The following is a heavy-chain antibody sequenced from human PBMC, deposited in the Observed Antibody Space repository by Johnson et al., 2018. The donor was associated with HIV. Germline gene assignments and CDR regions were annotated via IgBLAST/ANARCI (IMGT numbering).Heavy chain of an antibody. V-gene: IGHV3-20*04. CDR2: INWNGGNT. CDR3: AREESSGYYHGGRGAFDI. Sequence: VQLVESGGGVVRPGESLRLSCAASGFTFDDYGMSWVRQAPGKGLEWVSGINWNGGNTGYADSVKGRFTISRDNAKNSVYLQMNSLRAEDTALYYCAREESSGYYHGGRGAFDIWGQGTMVTVSS. J-gene: IGHJ3*02. D-gene: IGHD3-22*01. CDR1: GFTFDDYG.